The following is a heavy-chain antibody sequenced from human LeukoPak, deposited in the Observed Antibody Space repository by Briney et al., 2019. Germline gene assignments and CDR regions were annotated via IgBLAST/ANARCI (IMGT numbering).Heavy chain of an antibody. CDR1: GFNFSNYW. V-gene: IGHV3-74*01. CDR3: ASLSQYPSAWFDP. CDR2: INSDGSTT. D-gene: IGHD2/OR15-2a*01. Sequence: GGSLRLSCAASGFNFSNYWMHWVRQTPGKGLEWVSRINSDGSTTTYADSVKGRFTISRDNTKNMLYLQMNSLTAEDTAMYYCASLSQYPSAWFDPWGQGTLVTVSS. J-gene: IGHJ5*02.